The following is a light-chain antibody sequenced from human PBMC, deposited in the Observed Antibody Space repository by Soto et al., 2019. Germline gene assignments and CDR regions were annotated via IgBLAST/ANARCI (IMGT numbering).Light chain of an antibody. CDR3: QQYYSFPHT. J-gene: IGKJ1*01. V-gene: IGKV1-5*01. CDR2: DAS. CDR1: QTISSW. Sequence: DIQMTQSPSTLSASVGDRVTITCRASQTISSWLAWYQQKPGKVPNLLIYDASSLQSGVPARFSGSGSGTEFTLTISSLQPDDFASYYCQQYYSFPHTFGQGTKVDIK.